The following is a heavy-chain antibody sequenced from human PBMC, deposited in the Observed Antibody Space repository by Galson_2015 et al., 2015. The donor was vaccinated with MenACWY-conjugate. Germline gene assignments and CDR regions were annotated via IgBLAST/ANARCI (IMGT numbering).Heavy chain of an antibody. J-gene: IGHJ4*02. Sequence: SLRLSCAASGFTFSDAWMSWVRQAPGKGLEWVGRIKSKSDGGTADYAAPVKGRFTISRDDSKNTLYLQMNSLRTEDTAVYYCTFRYFKYREGFDYWGQGTLVPVSS. V-gene: IGHV3-15*01. D-gene: IGHD3-9*01. CDR1: GFTFSDAW. CDR3: TFRYFKYREGFDY. CDR2: IKSKSDGGTA.